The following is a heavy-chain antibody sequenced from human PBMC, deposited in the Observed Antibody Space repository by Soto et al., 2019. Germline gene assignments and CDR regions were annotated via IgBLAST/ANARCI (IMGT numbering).Heavy chain of an antibody. Sequence: QITLKESGPTLVKPTQTLTLTCTFSGFSLNTSGVGVGWIRQPPGKALEWLALIYWDDDKRYSPSLKSRLTITKDTSKKQVVLTLTNMDPVDTATYYCAHRRVGRSIYYFDYWGQGTLVTVSS. V-gene: IGHV2-5*02. CDR2: IYWDDDK. CDR1: GFSLNTSGVG. D-gene: IGHD1-26*01. CDR3: AHRRVGRSIYYFDY. J-gene: IGHJ4*02.